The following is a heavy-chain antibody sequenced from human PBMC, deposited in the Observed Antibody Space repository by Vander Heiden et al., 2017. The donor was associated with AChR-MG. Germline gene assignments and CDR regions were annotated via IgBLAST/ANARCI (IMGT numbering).Heavy chain of an antibody. CDR1: GDRVSSNNAA. CDR2: TKYRSKWYN. J-gene: IGHJ6*02. Sequence: QVQLQQSGPGLVQPSQTLSLTCAISGDRVSSNNAAWNWIRQSPWRGLEWLGRTKYRSKWYNEYAVSVKSRITISPDTSKNQFSLQLNSVTPEDTAVYYCARDHNYGMDVWGQGITVTVSS. V-gene: IGHV6-1*01. CDR3: ARDHNYGMDV.